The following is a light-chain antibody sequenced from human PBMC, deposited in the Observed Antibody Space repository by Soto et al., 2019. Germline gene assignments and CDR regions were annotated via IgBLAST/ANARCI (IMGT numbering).Light chain of an antibody. CDR3: QQSYSNPWT. Sequence: DIQMTQSPSSLSASVGDGVTITCRTSQRIGTHLNWYHEKPGKAPKLLIYAASSLQSGVPSRFSGSGSETDFTLTISSLQPEDFATYYCQQSYSNPWTFGQGTKVDIK. CDR2: AAS. CDR1: QRIGTH. V-gene: IGKV1-39*01. J-gene: IGKJ1*01.